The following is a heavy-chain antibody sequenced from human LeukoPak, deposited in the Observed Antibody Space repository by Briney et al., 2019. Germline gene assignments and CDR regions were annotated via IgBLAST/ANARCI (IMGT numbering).Heavy chain of an antibody. CDR2: INHSGST. V-gene: IGHV4-34*01. J-gene: IGHJ6*03. D-gene: IGHD3-10*01. Sequence: PSETLSLTCAVYGGSFSGYYWSWIRQPPGKGLEWIGEINHSGSTNYNPSLKSRVTISVDTSKNQFSLKLSSVTAADTAVYYCARVGRGSGTKPNYMDVWGKGTTVTVSS. CDR3: ARVGRGSGTKPNYMDV. CDR1: GGSFSGYY.